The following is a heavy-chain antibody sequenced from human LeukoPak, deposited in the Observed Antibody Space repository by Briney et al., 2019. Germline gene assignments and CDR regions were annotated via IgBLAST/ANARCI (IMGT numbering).Heavy chain of an antibody. V-gene: IGHV4-39*07. CDR2: IHYGGSA. CDR1: AASPSSTSYY. J-gene: IGHJ6*03. D-gene: IGHD3-3*01. CDR3: ARGRRGTIFGVVTSNGYLYYYYYMDV. Sequence: SETLSLTCTVSAASPSSTSYYCGWIRQPPEKGLQWIGSIHYGGSAYYNPSLKSRLTISVDTSKNQFSLKLSSVTAADTAVYYCARGRRGTIFGVVTSNGYLYYYYYMDVWGKGTTVTVSS.